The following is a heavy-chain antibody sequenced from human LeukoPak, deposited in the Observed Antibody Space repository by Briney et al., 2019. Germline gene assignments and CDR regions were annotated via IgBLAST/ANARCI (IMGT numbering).Heavy chain of an antibody. CDR3: AKDQGIVGATTFDY. CDR1: GFTFSSYG. J-gene: IGHJ4*02. Sequence: PGGSLRLSCAASGFTFSSYGMHWVRQAPGKGLEWVAFIRYDGSNKYYADSVKGRFTISRDNSKNTLYLQMNSLRAEDTAVYYCAKDQGIVGATTFDYWGQGTLVTVPS. CDR2: IRYDGSNK. D-gene: IGHD1-26*01. V-gene: IGHV3-30*02.